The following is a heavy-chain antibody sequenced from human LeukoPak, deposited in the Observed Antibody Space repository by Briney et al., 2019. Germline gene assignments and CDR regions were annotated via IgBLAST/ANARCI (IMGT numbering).Heavy chain of an antibody. CDR3: ARDDSVYYDFWSGYLDY. Sequence: GGSLRLSCAASGFTFSSYAMHWVRQAPGKGLEWVAVISYDGSNKYYADSVKGRFTISRDNSKNTLYLQMNSLRAEDTAVYYCARDDSVYYDFWSGYLDYWGQGTLVTVSS. D-gene: IGHD3-3*01. CDR1: GFTFSSYA. J-gene: IGHJ4*02. CDR2: ISYDGSNK. V-gene: IGHV3-30*04.